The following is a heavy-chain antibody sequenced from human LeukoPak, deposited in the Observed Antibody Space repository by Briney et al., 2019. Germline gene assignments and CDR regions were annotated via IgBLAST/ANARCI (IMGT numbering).Heavy chain of an antibody. CDR2: ITSSSSYI. CDR3: ASSGYDGDAFDI. J-gene: IGHJ3*02. V-gene: IGHV3-21*01. D-gene: IGHD5-12*01. Sequence: PGGSLRLSCAASGFTFSTYSMNWVRQAPGKGLEWVSSITSSSSYICYADSLKGRFTISRDNAKNSLYLQMNSLRAEDTAVYYCASSGYDGDAFDIWGQGTMVTVSS. CDR1: GFTFSTYS.